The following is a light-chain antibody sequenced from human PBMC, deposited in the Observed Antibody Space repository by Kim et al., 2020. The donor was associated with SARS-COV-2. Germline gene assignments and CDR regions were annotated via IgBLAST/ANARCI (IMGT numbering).Light chain of an antibody. J-gene: IGKJ5*01. V-gene: IGKV3D-15*01. CDR3: QQYNNWPPIT. CDR1: QSVNIN. CDR2: TTS. Sequence: EIVLTQSPATLSVSPGERATLSCRASQSVNINLAWYQQKPGQAPRLLIYTTSTRATGIPARFSGSGSGTEFTLTISSLQSEDVAVYYCQQYNNWPPITFGPGTRLEIK.